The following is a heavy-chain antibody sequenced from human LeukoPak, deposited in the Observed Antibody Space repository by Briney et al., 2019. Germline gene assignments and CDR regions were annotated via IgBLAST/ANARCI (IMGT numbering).Heavy chain of an antibody. V-gene: IGHV4-38-2*02. D-gene: IGHD3-10*01. CDR3: ARLRESGDAFDI. CDR2: IYHSGST. Sequence: PSETLSLTCIVSAYSISSGYYWGWIRQPPGKGLEWIGSIYHSGSTSYNPSHKSRVTISVDKSKNQFSLKLSSVTAADTAVYYCARLRESGDAFDIWGQGTMVTVSS. J-gene: IGHJ3*02. CDR1: AYSISSGYY.